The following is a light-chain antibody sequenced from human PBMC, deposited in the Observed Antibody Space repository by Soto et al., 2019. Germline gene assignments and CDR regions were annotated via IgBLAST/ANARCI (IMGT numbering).Light chain of an antibody. CDR2: GTS. V-gene: IGKV3-20*01. CDR3: QQYGSSSWT. Sequence: EIFLTQSPGPLSLSPGERATPSCRAPQSVSSSYLAWYQQKPGQAPRLLIYGTSSRATAIPDRFSGSGSGTDFTLTISRLEPEDFAVYYCQQYGSSSWTFGQGTKVDIK. CDR1: QSVSSSY. J-gene: IGKJ1*01.